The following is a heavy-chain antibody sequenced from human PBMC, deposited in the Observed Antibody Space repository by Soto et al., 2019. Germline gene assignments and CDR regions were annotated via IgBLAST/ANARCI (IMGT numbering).Heavy chain of an antibody. J-gene: IGHJ4*02. CDR2: INPNSGGT. CDR3: ARDLAAAAGTGY. CDR1: GYTFTGYY. V-gene: IGHV1-2*02. Sequence: ASVKVSCKASGYTFTGYYMHWVRQAPGQGLEWMGWINPNSGGTNYAQKFQGRVTMTRDTSISTAYVELSRLRSDDTAVYYCARDLAAAAGTGYWGQGTLVTVSS. D-gene: IGHD6-13*01.